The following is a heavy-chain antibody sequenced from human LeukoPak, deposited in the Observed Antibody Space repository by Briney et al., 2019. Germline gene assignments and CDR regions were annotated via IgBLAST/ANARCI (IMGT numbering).Heavy chain of an antibody. D-gene: IGHD3-22*01. CDR1: GGSISSYY. CDR3: ARPTYYYDSSGYSEAPFDI. V-gene: IGHV4-59*04. J-gene: IGHJ3*02. Sequence: PSETLSLTCTVSGGSISSYYWSWIRQPPGKGLEWIGYIYYSGSTYYNPSLKSRVTISVDTSKNQFSLKLSSVTAADTAVYYCARPTYYYDSSGYSEAPFDIWGQGTMVTVSS. CDR2: IYYSGST.